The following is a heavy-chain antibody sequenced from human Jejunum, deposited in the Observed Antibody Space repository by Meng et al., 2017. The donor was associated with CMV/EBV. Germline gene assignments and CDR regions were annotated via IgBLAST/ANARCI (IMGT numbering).Heavy chain of an antibody. CDR1: GFTFSSYW. J-gene: IGHJ4*02. Sequence: ASGFTFSSYWMHWVRQAPGKGLVWVSRINSDESATAYADSVKGRFAISRDNAKNTLYLQVSSLRAEDTAVYYCVRGSWLSGFDSWGQGTRVTVSS. CDR3: VRGSWLSGFDS. V-gene: IGHV3-74*01. D-gene: IGHD3-10*01. CDR2: INSDESAT.